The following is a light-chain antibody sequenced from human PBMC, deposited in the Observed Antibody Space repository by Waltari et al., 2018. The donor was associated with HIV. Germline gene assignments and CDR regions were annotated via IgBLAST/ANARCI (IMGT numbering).Light chain of an antibody. Sequence: QSVLTQSPSASGTPGQRVTIFCSGTSSNIETNTQHWYQHIPGTAPKLLIYSDNQRPSGVPDRFSASKSGTSGSLAISGLQSGDEAAYYCAAWDDRLHGWVFGGGTKLTVL. CDR2: SDN. CDR3: AAWDDRLHGWV. CDR1: SSNIETNT. V-gene: IGLV1-44*01. J-gene: IGLJ3*02.